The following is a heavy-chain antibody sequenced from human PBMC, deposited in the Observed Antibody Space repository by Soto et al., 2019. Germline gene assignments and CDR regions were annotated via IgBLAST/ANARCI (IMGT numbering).Heavy chain of an antibody. CDR1: GGALNNYA. CDR2: VIPMFGTP. J-gene: IGHJ4*02. V-gene: IGHV1-69*01. Sequence: QVQLVQSGAEVQKPGSSVKVSCQASGGALNNYAVNWVRQAPGQGLEWMGGVIPMFGTPNYAQNFQGRVTITADESTNTVYMELSSLISDDTAVYYCVRGGGYCSSTSCFDSWGQGTLVAVSS. D-gene: IGHD2-2*03. CDR3: VRGGGYCSSTSCFDS.